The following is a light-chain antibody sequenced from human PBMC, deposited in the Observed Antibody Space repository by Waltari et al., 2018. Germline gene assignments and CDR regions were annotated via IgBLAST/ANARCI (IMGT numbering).Light chain of an antibody. CDR3: EQGYVTPRT. Sequence: DIQMTQSPSSLSASVGDRVTITFRASQSVNNYLQWYQQKAGKAPKRLIYGASSLHSGVPSRFSGGGSGTDFTLTISGLQAEDFATYYCEQGYVTPRTFGQGTKLEI. CDR2: GAS. CDR1: QSVNNY. J-gene: IGKJ2*01. V-gene: IGKV1-39*01.